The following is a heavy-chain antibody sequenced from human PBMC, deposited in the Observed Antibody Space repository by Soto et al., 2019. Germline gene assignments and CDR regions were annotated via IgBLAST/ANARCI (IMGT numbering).Heavy chain of an antibody. CDR1: GGSISSGGYY. J-gene: IGHJ4*02. V-gene: IGHV4-31*03. CDR3: ARGREVVVVAATLDY. Sequence: SETLSLTCTVSGGSISSGGYYWSWIRQHPGKGLEWIGYIYYSGSTYYNPSLKSRVTISVDTSKNQFSLKLSSVTAADTAVYYCARGREVVVVAATLDYWGQGTLVTVSS. CDR2: IYYSGST. D-gene: IGHD2-15*01.